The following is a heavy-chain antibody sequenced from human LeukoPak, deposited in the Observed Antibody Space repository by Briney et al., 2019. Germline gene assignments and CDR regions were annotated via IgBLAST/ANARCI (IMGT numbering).Heavy chain of an antibody. D-gene: IGHD6-19*01. V-gene: IGHV1-2*06. CDR2: INPNSGGT. Sequence: ASVKVSCKASGYTFTGYYMHWVRQAPGQGLEWMGRINPNSGGTNYAQKFQGRVTMTRDTSISTAYMELSRLRSDDTAVYYCAATGAVAPYYYGMDVWGQGTTVTVSS. CDR1: GYTFTGYY. J-gene: IGHJ6*02. CDR3: AATGAVAPYYYGMDV.